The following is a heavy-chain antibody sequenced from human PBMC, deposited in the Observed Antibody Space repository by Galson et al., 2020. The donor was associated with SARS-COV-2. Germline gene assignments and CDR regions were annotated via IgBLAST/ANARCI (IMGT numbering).Heavy chain of an antibody. CDR1: GFSLTTSAEG. CDR2: IYWDDDK. CDR3: ARASSRPRWKARGRGWYYWFDR. D-gene: IGHD6-19*01. Sequence: SGPTLVKPTQTLTLTCTFSGFSLTTSAEGVGWIRQPPGKALEWLALIYWDDDKRYSPSLNNRLTINKDTSRNQVVLTMTNMDPVDTATYYCARASSRPRWKARGRGWYYWFDRWGQGTLVTVSS. J-gene: IGHJ5*02. V-gene: IGHV2-5*02.